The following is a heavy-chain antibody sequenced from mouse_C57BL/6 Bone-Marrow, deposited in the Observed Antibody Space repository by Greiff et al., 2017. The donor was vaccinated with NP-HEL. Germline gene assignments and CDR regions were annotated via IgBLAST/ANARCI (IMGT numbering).Heavy chain of an antibody. D-gene: IGHD2-2*01. J-gene: IGHJ4*01. CDR3: ARHGGLRRDYYAMDY. V-gene: IGHV5-6*01. Sequence: EVKVVESGGDLVKPGGSLKLSCAASGFTFSSYGMSWVRQTPDKRLEWVATISSGGSYTYYPDSVKGRFTISRDNAKNTLYLQMSSLKSEDTAMYYCARHGGLRRDYYAMDYWGQGTSVTVSS. CDR1: GFTFSSYG. CDR2: ISSGGSYT.